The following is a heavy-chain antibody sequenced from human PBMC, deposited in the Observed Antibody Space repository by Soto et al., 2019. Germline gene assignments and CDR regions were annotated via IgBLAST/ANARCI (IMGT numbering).Heavy chain of an antibody. V-gene: IGHV3-7*03. D-gene: IGHD6-13*01. CDR2: IKQDGSEK. CDR1: GFTVSSNY. J-gene: IGHJ5*02. CDR3: ARALEIAAAGSTGWFDP. Sequence: GGSLRLSCAASGFTVSSNYMSWVRQAPGKGLEWVANIKQDGSEKYYVDSAKGRFTISRDNAKNSLYLQMNSLRAEDTAVYYCARALEIAAAGSTGWFDPWGQGTLVTSP.